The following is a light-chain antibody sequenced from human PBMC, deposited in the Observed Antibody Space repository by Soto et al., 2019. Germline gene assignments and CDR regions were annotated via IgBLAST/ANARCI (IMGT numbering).Light chain of an antibody. Sequence: ETVLTQSPGTLSLSPGERVTLSCRASQTVASNYFAWYQQMPGQAPWLLMNGASTRATGVPDRFSGSGSGTDFTLTISRLEPEDFAVYYCKQYTNSRWTFGQGLKVDFK. J-gene: IGKJ1*01. CDR3: KQYTNSRWT. CDR1: QTVASNY. V-gene: IGKV3-20*01. CDR2: GAS.